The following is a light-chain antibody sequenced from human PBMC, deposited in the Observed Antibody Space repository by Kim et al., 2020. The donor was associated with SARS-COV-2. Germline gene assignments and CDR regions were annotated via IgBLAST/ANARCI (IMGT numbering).Light chain of an antibody. CDR1: QSISSY. V-gene: IGKV1-39*01. CDR2: AAS. J-gene: IGKJ2*01. Sequence: DIQMTQSPSSLSASVGDRVTITCPASQSISSYLNWYQQKPGKAPKLLIYAASSLQSGVPSRFSGSGSGTDFTLTISSLQPEDCETYYCQQSYSTPYTFGQGTKLEI. CDR3: QQSYSTPYT.